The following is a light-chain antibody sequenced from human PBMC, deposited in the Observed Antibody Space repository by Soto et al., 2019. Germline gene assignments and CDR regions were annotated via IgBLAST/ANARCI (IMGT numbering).Light chain of an antibody. CDR2: DTS. CDR3: HQRTNWPIT. J-gene: IGKJ5*01. Sequence: DTILTQSPASLSLSPGERATRSRMASQSVDRYLAWYQQKPGQSHRLLIYDTSNRATGIPARFSGSGSGTDFTLTINSLEPEDFAVYYCHQRTNWPITFGQGTRLEIK. CDR1: QSVDRY. V-gene: IGKV3-11*01.